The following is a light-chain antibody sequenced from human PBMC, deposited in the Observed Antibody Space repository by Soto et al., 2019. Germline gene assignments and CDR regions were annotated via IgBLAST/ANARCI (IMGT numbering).Light chain of an antibody. Sequence: EIVLTQSPGTLFLSPGERATLSCRASQSVSSSYLAWYQQKPGQAPRLLICGASSRATGIPDRFSGSGSGTDFTLTISRLEPEDFAVYYCQQYGSSPTFGQGTKVDI. CDR2: GAS. CDR1: QSVSSSY. V-gene: IGKV3-20*01. CDR3: QQYGSSPT. J-gene: IGKJ1*01.